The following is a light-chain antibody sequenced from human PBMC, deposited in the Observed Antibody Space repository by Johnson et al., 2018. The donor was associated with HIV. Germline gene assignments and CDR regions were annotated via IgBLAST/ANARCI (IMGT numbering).Light chain of an antibody. V-gene: IGLV1-51*01. CDR2: DNN. Sequence: QSVLTQPPSMSAAPGQKVTISCSGSSSNIGNNYVSWYQQLPGTAPKLLIYDNNKRPSGIPDRFSGPKSGTSATLGITGLQTVDEADYYCGTWDSSLSAYVFGTGTKVTVL. CDR1: SSNIGNNY. J-gene: IGLJ1*01. CDR3: GTWDSSLSAYV.